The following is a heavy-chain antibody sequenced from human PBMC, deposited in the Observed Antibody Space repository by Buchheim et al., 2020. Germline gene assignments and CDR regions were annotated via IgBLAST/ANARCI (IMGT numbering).Heavy chain of an antibody. CDR2: INPSGCST. D-gene: IGHD2-2*01. V-gene: IGHV1-46*01. CDR3: ARGWEVPGIVVVPIDY. CDR1: GYTFTSYY. Sequence: QVQLVQSGAEVKKPGASVKVSCKASGYTFTSYYMHWVRQAPGQGLEWMGIINPSGCSTSYPQKFQGRVTMTRDTSTSTVYMELSSLRSEDTAVYYCARGWEVPGIVVVPIDYWGQGTL. J-gene: IGHJ4*02.